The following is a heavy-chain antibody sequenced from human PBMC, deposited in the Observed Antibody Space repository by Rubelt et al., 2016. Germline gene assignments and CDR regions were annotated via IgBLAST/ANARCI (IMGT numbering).Heavy chain of an antibody. CDR2: IYYSGST. CDR3: AVSEGYYDSSGPY. V-gene: IGHV4-31*03. J-gene: IGHJ4*02. D-gene: IGHD3-22*01. Sequence: QVQLQESGPGLVKPSQTLSLTCTVSGGSISSGGYYWSWIRQHPGKGLEWIGYIYYSGSTYANRRRKSGVTISVATAKNQFSLKMSSVTAADTAVYYCAVSEGYYDSSGPYWGQGTLVTVSS. CDR1: GGSISSGGYY.